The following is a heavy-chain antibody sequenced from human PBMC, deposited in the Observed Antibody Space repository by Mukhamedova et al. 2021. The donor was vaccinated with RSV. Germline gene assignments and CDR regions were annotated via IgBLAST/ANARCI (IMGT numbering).Heavy chain of an antibody. CDR3: ARHYCSSTSCYKGPPYYFDY. D-gene: IGHD2-2*02. V-gene: IGHV4-39*01. CDR2: INYSGST. J-gene: IGHJ4*01. Sequence: GSINYSGSTYYKSSLRSRVTISVDTSKNQFSLKLSSATAADTAVYYCARHYCSSTSCYKGPPYYFDYWGHGTLVTVSS.